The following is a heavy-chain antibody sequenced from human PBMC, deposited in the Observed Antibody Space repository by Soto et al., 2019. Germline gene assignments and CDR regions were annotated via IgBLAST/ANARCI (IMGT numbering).Heavy chain of an antibody. CDR3: ARDLGTGYSSGWYGNYFDY. Sequence: SQTLSLTCAISGDSVSSNSAAWNWIRQSPSRGLEWLGRTYYRSKWNNDYAVSVKSRITINPDTSKNQFSLQLNSVTPEDTAVYYCARDLGTGYSSGWYGNYFDYWGQGTLVTVSS. CDR2: TYYRSKWNN. J-gene: IGHJ4*02. D-gene: IGHD6-19*01. V-gene: IGHV6-1*01. CDR1: GDSVSSNSAA.